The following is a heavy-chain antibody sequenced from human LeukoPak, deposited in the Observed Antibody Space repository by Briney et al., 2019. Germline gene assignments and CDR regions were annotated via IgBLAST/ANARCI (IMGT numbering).Heavy chain of an antibody. Sequence: AGGSLRLSCAASGXTFSSYAMSWVRQAPGKGLEWVSIISGSGGTTYYADSVKDQFTISRDNSKNTLYLQMNSLRADDTAVYYCATISSPYYFDCWGQGTLVTVSS. J-gene: IGHJ4*02. CDR3: ATISSPYYFDC. CDR2: ISGSGGTT. CDR1: GXTFSSYA. V-gene: IGHV3-23*01. D-gene: IGHD3-16*01.